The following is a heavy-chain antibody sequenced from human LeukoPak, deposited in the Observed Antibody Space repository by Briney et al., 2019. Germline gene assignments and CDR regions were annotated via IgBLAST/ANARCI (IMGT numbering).Heavy chain of an antibody. D-gene: IGHD6-6*01. CDR3: ARSVSSSGYNYYNYMDV. J-gene: IGHJ6*03. V-gene: IGHV3-7*01. CDR1: GFVFPTYA. CDR2: MNQDGSEI. Sequence: PGGSLRLSCAASGFVFPTYAMGWVRQAPGKGLEWVANMNQDGSEIYYVDSVRGRFTLSRDNAKNSLYLQMNSLKAEDAALYYCARSVSSSGYNYYNYMDVWGRGTTVTVSS.